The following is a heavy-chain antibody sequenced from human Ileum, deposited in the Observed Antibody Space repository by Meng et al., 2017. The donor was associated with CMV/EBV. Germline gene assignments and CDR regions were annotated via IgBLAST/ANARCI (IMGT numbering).Heavy chain of an antibody. J-gene: IGHJ4*02. CDR3: TTRGLGFDSSLFDF. D-gene: IGHD3-22*01. V-gene: IGHV4-39*07. CDR1: GGSINSHNYF. CDR2: IHYNEKT. Sequence: QRMLPGSAPGLVKPSGTLSLTCTVSGGSINSHNYFWGWIRQAPGKGPEWIGSIHYNEKTYYNPPFKSRVTISVDTSNKQVSLNLNSVTAADTAVYYCTTRGLGFDSSLFDFWGQGTLVTVSS.